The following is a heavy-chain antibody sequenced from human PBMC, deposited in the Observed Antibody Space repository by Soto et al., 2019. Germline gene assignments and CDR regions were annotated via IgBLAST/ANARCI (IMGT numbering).Heavy chain of an antibody. D-gene: IGHD2-2*01. CDR3: ARLRARRYQLLSGYAFDI. J-gene: IGHJ3*02. CDR1: GCSISSSSYY. CDR2: IYYSGST. Sequence: QLQLQESGPGLVKPSETLSLTCTVSGCSISSSSYYWGWIRQPPGKGLEWIGSIYYSGSTYYNPSLKSLVTISVDTSTNQFSLRLSSVTAADTAVYYCARLRARRYQLLSGYAFDIWGQGTMVTVSS. V-gene: IGHV4-39*01.